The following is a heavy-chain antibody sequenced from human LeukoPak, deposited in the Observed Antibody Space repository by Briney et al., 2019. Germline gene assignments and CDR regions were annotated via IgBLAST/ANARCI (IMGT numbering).Heavy chain of an antibody. Sequence: ASVNVSCKASGYTFTGYYMHWVRQAPGQGLEWMGWINPNSGGTNYAQKFQGRVTMTRDTSISTAYMELSRLRSDDTAVYYCARDDSSGYYAFDIWGQGTMVTVSS. J-gene: IGHJ3*02. V-gene: IGHV1-2*02. CDR2: INPNSGGT. CDR3: ARDDSSGYYAFDI. D-gene: IGHD3-22*01. CDR1: GYTFTGYY.